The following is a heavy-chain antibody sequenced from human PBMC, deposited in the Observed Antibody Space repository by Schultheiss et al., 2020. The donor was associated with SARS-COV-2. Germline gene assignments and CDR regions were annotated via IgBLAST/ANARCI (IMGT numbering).Heavy chain of an antibody. J-gene: IGHJ5*02. CDR1: GYSFTSYD. V-gene: IGHV1-2*02. CDR3: ARDANAFDP. CDR2: INPNSGGT. D-gene: IGHD1-1*01. Sequence: GGSLRLSCKGSGYSFTSYDINWVRQATGQGLEWMGWINPNSGGTNYAQKFQGRVTMTRDTSISTAYMELSRLRSDDTAVYYCARDANAFDPWGQGTLVTVSS.